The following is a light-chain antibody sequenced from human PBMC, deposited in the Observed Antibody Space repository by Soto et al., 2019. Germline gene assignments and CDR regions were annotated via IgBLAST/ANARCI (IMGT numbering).Light chain of an antibody. CDR2: AAS. CDR1: QSISTY. J-gene: IGKJ2*01. CDR3: PHSYSTPYT. V-gene: IGKV1-39*01. Sequence: DIQMTQSPSSLSASVGDRVTITCRTSQSISTYLNWYQQKPGKAPQLLIYAASSLQSGVPSRFGGSVSGTDFTLTISSLQPEYFATYYCPHSYSTPYTFGQWTKLEIK.